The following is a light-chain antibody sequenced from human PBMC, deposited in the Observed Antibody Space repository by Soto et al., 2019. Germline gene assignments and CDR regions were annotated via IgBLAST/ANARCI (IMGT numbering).Light chain of an antibody. Sequence: DIQMTQPPPSVSASVGERVTTTCRASQDINSWLTWYQQKPGKAPKVLIYIASRLQPGVPSRFSGRGSGTDFSLTISNLQPEDFATYFCQQSKSFPLTFGGGTKVEIK. V-gene: IGKV1-12*01. CDR2: IAS. CDR1: QDINSW. CDR3: QQSKSFPLT. J-gene: IGKJ4*01.